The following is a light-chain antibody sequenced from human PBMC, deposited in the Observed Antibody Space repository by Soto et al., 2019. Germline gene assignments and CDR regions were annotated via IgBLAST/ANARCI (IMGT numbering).Light chain of an antibody. CDR3: CSYTGGSSWV. V-gene: IGLV2-14*01. CDR2: EVS. Sequence: QSALTQPASVSGSPGQSITISCTGTSSDVGGYNFVSWYQQHPGKAPKLVIFEVSNRPSGVSHRFSGSKSGNTASLTISGLQAEDEADYYCCSYTGGSSWVFGGGTQLTVL. CDR1: SSDVGGYNF. J-gene: IGLJ3*02.